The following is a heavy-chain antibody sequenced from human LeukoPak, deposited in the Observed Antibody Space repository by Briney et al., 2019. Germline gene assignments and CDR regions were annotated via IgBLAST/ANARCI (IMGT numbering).Heavy chain of an antibody. CDR1: GYTLTELS. CDR2: FDPEDGET. Sequence: ASVKVSCKVSGYTLTELSMHWVRQAPGKGLEWMGGFDPEDGETIYAQKFQGRVTMTEDTSTDTAYMELSSLRSEDTAVYYCATDNIVVVPAAMRSWYFDLWGRGTLVTVSS. J-gene: IGHJ2*01. V-gene: IGHV1-24*01. CDR3: ATDNIVVVPAAMRSWYFDL. D-gene: IGHD2-2*01.